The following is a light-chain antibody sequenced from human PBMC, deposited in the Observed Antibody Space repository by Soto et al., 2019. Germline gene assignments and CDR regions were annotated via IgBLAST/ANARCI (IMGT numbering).Light chain of an antibody. CDR1: QNVRSNE. CDR2: GAS. V-gene: IGKV3-20*01. Sequence: EIVLTQSPGTLSLSPGERATLSCRASQNVRSNELAWYQQKPGQAPRLLIYGASSRATAIPDRVSGSGSGTDFTLTISRLEPDDFAVYYCQQYGSSPLTFGGRTKVEFK. CDR3: QQYGSSPLT. J-gene: IGKJ4*01.